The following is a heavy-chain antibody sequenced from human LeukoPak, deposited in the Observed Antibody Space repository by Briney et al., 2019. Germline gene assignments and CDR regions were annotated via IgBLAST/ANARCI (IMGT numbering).Heavy chain of an antibody. J-gene: IGHJ4*02. D-gene: IGHD2-2*01. CDR2: ISGSGGST. V-gene: IGHV3-23*01. Sequence: PGGSLRLSCAASGFTFSSYAMSWVRQAPGKGLEWVSAISGSGGSTYYADSVKGRFTISRDNPKNTLYLQMNSLRAEDTAVYYCAKVRAIVVVPAELDYWGQGTLVTVSS. CDR1: GFTFSSYA. CDR3: AKVRAIVVVPAELDY.